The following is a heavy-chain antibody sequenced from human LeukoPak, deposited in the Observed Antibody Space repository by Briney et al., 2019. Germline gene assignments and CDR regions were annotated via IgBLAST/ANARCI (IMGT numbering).Heavy chain of an antibody. V-gene: IGHV3-11*04. CDR3: ARDSSWAYDYVWGSLDY. CDR2: ISSSGSTI. D-gene: IGHD3-16*01. CDR1: GFTFSDYY. J-gene: IGHJ4*02. Sequence: GGSLRLSCAASGFTFSDYYMSWIRQAPGEGLEWVSYISSSGSTIYYADSVKGRFTISRDNAKNSLYLQMNSLRAEDTAVYYGARDSSWAYDYVWGSLDYWGQGTLVTVSS.